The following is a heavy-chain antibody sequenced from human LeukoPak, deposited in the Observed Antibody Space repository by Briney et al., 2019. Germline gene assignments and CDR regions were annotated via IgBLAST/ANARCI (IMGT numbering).Heavy chain of an antibody. Sequence: GGSLRLSCAASGFTVSSNYMSWVRQAPGKGLEWVSVIYSGGSTYYADSVKGRFTISRDNSKNTLYLQMNSLRAEDTAVYYCARVGGEHSGSYYFDYWGRGTLVTVSS. CDR3: ARVGGEHSGSYYFDY. J-gene: IGHJ4*02. V-gene: IGHV3-53*01. CDR1: GFTVSSNY. D-gene: IGHD1-26*01. CDR2: IYSGGST.